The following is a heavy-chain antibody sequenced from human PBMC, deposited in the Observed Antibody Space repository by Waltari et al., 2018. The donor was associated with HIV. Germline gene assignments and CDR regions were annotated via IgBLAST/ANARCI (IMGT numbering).Heavy chain of an antibody. CDR3: ASARETMGVDFDF. CDR1: GGSFTSYN. J-gene: IGHJ4*02. Sequence: QVQLVQSGAAGRTHGSSVKVSCKASGGSFTSYNINWVRQAPGQGLEWMGRVIPMSGTTNKAQKFQGRVTITADKSTTTSYMELTSLRTEDTAVYYCASARETMGVDFDFWGQGTLVTVSS. CDR2: VIPMSGTT. V-gene: IGHV1-69*08. D-gene: IGHD3-10*01.